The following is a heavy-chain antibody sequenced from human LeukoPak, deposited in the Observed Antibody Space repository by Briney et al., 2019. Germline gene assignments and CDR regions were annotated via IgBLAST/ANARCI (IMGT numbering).Heavy chain of an antibody. CDR3: ARKGYYYDSRGPFDP. J-gene: IGHJ5*02. V-gene: IGHV4-30-2*01. Sequence: SETLSLTCTVSGGSISSGGYYWSWIRQPPGKGLEWIGYIYHSGSTYYNPSLKSRVTISVDRSKNQFSLKLSSVTAADTAVYYCARKGYYYDSRGPFDPWGQGTLVTVSS. CDR2: IYHSGST. CDR1: GGSISSGGYY. D-gene: IGHD3-22*01.